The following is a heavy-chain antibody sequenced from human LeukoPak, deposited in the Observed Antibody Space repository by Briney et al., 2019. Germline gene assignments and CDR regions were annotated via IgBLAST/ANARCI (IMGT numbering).Heavy chain of an antibody. CDR1: GGSMSNYH. V-gene: IGHV4-4*07. CDR3: ARDHVVVGSTTSFFDY. Sequence: SETLSLSCTVSGGSMSNYHWTWIRQPPGEGLEWIGRIYTNGHTNYSPSLRSRVPMSVDTSKNQFSLKVRFVTAADTAVYFCARDHVVVGSTTSFFDYWGQGILVTVSS. J-gene: IGHJ4*02. CDR2: IYTNGHT. D-gene: IGHD3-22*01.